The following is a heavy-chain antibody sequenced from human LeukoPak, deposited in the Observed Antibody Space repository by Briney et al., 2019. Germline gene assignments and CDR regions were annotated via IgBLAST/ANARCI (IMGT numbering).Heavy chain of an antibody. CDR1: GYSLSEVS. Sequence: SVKVSCKISGYSLSEVSIQWMRQAPGKGLEWMGGIIPIFGTANYAHNFQGRVSITTDESTSTAYMELSSLRSEDTAVYYCAWAGMVRGVRGFDYWGQGILVTVSS. J-gene: IGHJ4*02. D-gene: IGHD3-10*01. CDR2: IIPIFGTA. CDR3: AWAGMVRGVRGFDY. V-gene: IGHV1-69*05.